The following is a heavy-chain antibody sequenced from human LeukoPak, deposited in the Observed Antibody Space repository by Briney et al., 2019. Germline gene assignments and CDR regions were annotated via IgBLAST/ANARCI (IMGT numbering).Heavy chain of an antibody. Sequence: ASVKVSCKVSGYTLTELSIDWVPQAPGKGLEWMVGFDPEDGETIYAQKFQGRVTMTEDTSTDTAYMELSSLRSEDTAVYYCARITEDCSSTSCLTEVDDWGQGTLVTVSS. D-gene: IGHD2-2*01. V-gene: IGHV1-24*01. CDR3: ARITEDCSSTSCLTEVDD. CDR2: FDPEDGET. J-gene: IGHJ4*02. CDR1: GYTLTELS.